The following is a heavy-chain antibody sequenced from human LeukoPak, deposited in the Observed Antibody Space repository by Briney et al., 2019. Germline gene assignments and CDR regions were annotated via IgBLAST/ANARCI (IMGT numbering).Heavy chain of an antibody. CDR1: GGSISSSSYY. CDR3: ARRPRSSSWYSPWFDP. J-gene: IGHJ5*02. CDR2: IYYSGST. Sequence: PSETLSLTCTVSGGSISSSSYYWGWIRQPPGKGLEWIGSIYYSGSTYYNPSPKSRVTVSVDTSRNQFSLKLSSVTAADTAVYYCARRPRSSSWYSPWFDPWGQGTLVTVSS. D-gene: IGHD6-13*01. V-gene: IGHV4-39*01.